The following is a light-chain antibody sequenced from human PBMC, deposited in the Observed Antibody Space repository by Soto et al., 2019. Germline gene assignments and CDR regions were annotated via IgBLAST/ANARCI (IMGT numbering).Light chain of an antibody. CDR2: GVS. V-gene: IGKV1-39*01. J-gene: IGKJ4*01. Sequence: DIQLTQSPSSLSASVGDEVTITCRASQGISHYLTWYQQKPGRAPTLLIYGVSTLQSGVPSRFSGGGSGTDFTLTISNLKLEDFATYYCQQSYDAQFTFGGGTKVDIK. CDR3: QQSYDAQFT. CDR1: QGISHY.